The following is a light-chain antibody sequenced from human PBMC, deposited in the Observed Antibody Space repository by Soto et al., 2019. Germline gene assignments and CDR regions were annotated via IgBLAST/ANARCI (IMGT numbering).Light chain of an antibody. V-gene: IGKV4-1*01. Sequence: DIVMTQSPDSLAVSLGERATINCKSSQSVLYSSNNKNYLAWYQQKPGQPPQLLIHWPPTRDSGVPARLSGSGSGTDFTLTIGGLQAEDVAVDYCQQYYSSPITFSQGTRLEIK. J-gene: IGKJ5*01. CDR3: QQYYSSPIT. CDR1: QSVLYSSNNKNY. CDR2: WPP.